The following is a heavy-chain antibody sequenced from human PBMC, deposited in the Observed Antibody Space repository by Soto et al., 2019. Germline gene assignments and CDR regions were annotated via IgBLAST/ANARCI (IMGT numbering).Heavy chain of an antibody. V-gene: IGHV4-34*01. CDR1: GGSFSGYY. Sequence: QVQLQQWGAGLLKPSETLSLTCAVYGGSFSGYYWSWIRQPPGKGLEWIGEINHSGSTNYNPSLKSPVTISVATSKNQFSLKLSSVTAADTAVYYCARWGIVVVPAAKRRGDYWGQGTLVTVSS. D-gene: IGHD2-2*01. CDR3: ARWGIVVVPAAKRRGDY. CDR2: INHSGST. J-gene: IGHJ4*02.